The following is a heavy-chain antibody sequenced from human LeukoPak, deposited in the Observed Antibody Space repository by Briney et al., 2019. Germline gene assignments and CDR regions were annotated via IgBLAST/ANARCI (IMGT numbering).Heavy chain of an antibody. CDR1: GFTFTNHW. Sequence: PGGSLRLSCAASGFTFTNHWMTWVRQAPRKGLEWVSAISGSGGSTYYADSVKGRFTISRDNSKNTLYLQMNSLRAEDTAVYYCAKEFQASSSWQYYFDYWGQGTLVTVSS. V-gene: IGHV3-23*01. CDR3: AKEFQASSSWQYYFDY. CDR2: ISGSGGST. J-gene: IGHJ4*02. D-gene: IGHD6-13*01.